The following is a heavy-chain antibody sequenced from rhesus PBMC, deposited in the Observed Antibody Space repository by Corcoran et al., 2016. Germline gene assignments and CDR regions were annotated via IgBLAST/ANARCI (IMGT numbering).Heavy chain of an antibody. J-gene: IGHJ4*01. Sequence: QVQLQESGPGLVKPSETLSLTCAVSGGSISSSTWWSWIRQPPGKGLEWIGYISGSNGSTYYDPSRKSRVTISKDTSKNQFSLKLSSVTAADTAVYYCARVVAAAGYYFDYWGQGVLVTVSS. CDR1: GGSISSSTW. CDR2: ISGSNGST. D-gene: IGHD6-25*01. CDR3: ARVVAAAGYYFDY. V-gene: IGHV4S19*01.